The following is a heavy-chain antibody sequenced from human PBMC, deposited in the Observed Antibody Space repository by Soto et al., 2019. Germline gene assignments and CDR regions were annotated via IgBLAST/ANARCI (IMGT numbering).Heavy chain of an antibody. J-gene: IGHJ4*02. Sequence: QLQLQESGSGLVKPSQTLSLTCAVSGGSISSGGYSWSWIRQAPGKGLEWIGYIYHSGSTYYNPSLKRRLTISVDRYKNQFSLKLSSVTAADTAVYYCAAGGGLPRYYWGQGTLVTVSS. CDR2: IYHSGST. CDR3: AAGGGLPRYY. D-gene: IGHD5-12*01. V-gene: IGHV4-30-2*01. CDR1: GGSISSGGYS.